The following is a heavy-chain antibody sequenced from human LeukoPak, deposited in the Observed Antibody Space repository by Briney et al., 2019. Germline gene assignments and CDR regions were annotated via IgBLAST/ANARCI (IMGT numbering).Heavy chain of an antibody. CDR1: GFTFSSYN. CDR2: ISSSSSTI. J-gene: IGHJ3*02. Sequence: PGGSLRLSCAASGFTFSSYNMNWVRQAPGKGLEWVSYISSSSSTIYYADSVKGRFTISRDNAKNTLYLQMNSLRAEDTAVYYCARDRYNWNDDRGAFDIWGQGTMVTVSS. V-gene: IGHV3-48*04. D-gene: IGHD1-1*01. CDR3: ARDRYNWNDDRGAFDI.